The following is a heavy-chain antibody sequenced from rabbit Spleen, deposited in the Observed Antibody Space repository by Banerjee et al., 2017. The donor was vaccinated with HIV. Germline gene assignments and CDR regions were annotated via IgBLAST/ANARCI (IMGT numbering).Heavy chain of an antibody. J-gene: IGHJ4*01. CDR2: IDPVFGIT. Sequence: QLEESGGGLVQPEGSLKLSCKASGFTLSSYYMNWVRQAPGKGLEWIGYIDPVFGITYYANWVNGRFSISRENAQNTVFLQMTSLTAADTATYFCARDGAGGSYFALWGPGTLVTVS. V-gene: IGHV1S7*01. CDR3: ARDGAGGSYFAL. D-gene: IGHD8-1*01. CDR1: GFTLSSYY.